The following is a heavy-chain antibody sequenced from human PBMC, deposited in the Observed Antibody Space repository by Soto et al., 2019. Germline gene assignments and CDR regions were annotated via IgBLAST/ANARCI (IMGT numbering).Heavy chain of an antibody. CDR2: VHYSGST. Sequence: SETLSLTCTVSGGSVSSGDYYWSWIRQPPGKGLEWIGYVHYSGSTKYNPSLESRVTISVDTSKNQFSLKLNSVTAADTVVYYCPRVAASGSWVFDYWGQGTLVTVYS. CDR1: GGSVSSGDYY. CDR3: PRVAASGSWVFDY. D-gene: IGHD6-13*01. J-gene: IGHJ4*02. V-gene: IGHV4-61*08.